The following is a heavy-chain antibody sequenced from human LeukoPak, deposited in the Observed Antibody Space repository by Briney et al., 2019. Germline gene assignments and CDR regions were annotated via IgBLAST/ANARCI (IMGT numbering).Heavy chain of an antibody. CDR3: ARSDSPGIAAADPLFDY. CDR1: GPNYA. Sequence: GGSLRLSCAASGPNYAMTWVRQAPGKGLEWVSVTSGSGRTTYYADSVKGRFTMSRDTSRNTLYLQMNSLRAEDTAVYYCARSDSPGIAAADPLFDYWGQGTLVTVSS. J-gene: IGHJ4*02. V-gene: IGHV3-23*01. D-gene: IGHD6-13*01. CDR2: TSGSGRTT.